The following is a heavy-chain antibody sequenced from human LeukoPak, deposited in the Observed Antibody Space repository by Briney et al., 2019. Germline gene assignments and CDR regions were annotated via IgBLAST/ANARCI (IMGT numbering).Heavy chain of an antibody. J-gene: IGHJ4*02. CDR1: GFTFSSYG. CDR3: AKVPHGDYAVDY. D-gene: IGHD4-17*01. Sequence: GGSLRLSCAAPGFTFSSYGMHWVGQAPGKGLEGVAVISYDGSNKYYADSVKGRFTISRDNSKNTLYLQMNSLRAEDTAVYYCAKVPHGDYAVDYWGQGTLVTVSS. V-gene: IGHV3-30*18. CDR2: ISYDGSNK.